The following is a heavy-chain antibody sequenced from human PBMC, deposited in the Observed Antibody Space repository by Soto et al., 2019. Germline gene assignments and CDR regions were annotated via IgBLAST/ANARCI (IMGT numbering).Heavy chain of an antibody. J-gene: IGHJ4*02. V-gene: IGHV1-46*01. CDR1: GYTFIHYY. CDR2: INPNGGST. D-gene: IGHD2-21*01. CDR3: ARSLLQGDF. Sequence: QVQFVQSGAEVKKPGASVKVSCKASGYTFIHYYIHWVRQAPGQGLEWMAIINPNGGSTNYAQKFLGRVTVTSDTSTTTVSMELNSLGSDDTAVYFCARSLLQGDFWGQGTLVTVSS.